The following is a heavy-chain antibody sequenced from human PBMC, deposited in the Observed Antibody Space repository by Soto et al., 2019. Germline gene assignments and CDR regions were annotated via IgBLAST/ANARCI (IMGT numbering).Heavy chain of an antibody. D-gene: IGHD3-22*01. V-gene: IGHV4-30-2*01. Sequence: SETLSLTCAVSGGSISSGGYSWSWIRQPPGKGLEWIGYIYHSGSTYYNPSLKSRVTISVDTSKNQFSLKLSSVTAADTAVYYCASSGYYDTSGYYFYFDYWGQETLVTVSS. J-gene: IGHJ4*02. CDR1: GGSISSGGYS. CDR3: ASSGYYDTSGYYFYFDY. CDR2: IYHSGST.